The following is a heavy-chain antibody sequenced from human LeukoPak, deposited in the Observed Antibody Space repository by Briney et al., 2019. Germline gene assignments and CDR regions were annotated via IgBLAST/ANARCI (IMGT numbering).Heavy chain of an antibody. CDR3: ARGGEDTAMVPYY. J-gene: IGHJ4*02. D-gene: IGHD5-18*01. V-gene: IGHV1-8*01. Sequence: ASVKVSCKASGYTFTSYDINWVRQATGQGLEWMGWMNPNSGNTGYAQKFQGRVTMTRDTSTSTVYMELSSLRSEDTAVYYCARGGEDTAMVPYYWGQGTLVTVSS. CDR2: MNPNSGNT. CDR1: GYTFTSYD.